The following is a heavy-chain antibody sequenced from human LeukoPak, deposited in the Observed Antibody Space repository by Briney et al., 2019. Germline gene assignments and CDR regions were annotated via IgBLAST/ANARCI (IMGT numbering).Heavy chain of an antibody. J-gene: IGHJ4*02. CDR3: ARLRRVGATPFDY. V-gene: IGHV4-38-2*02. Sequence: PSETLSLTCIVSGYSISSVYYWGWIRQPPGQGLEWIGSIYHSGSTYYNPSLKSRVTISVDTSKNQFSLKLSSVTAADTAMYYCARLRRVGATPFDYWGQGTLVTVSS. CDR1: GYSISSVYY. CDR2: IYHSGST. D-gene: IGHD1-26*01.